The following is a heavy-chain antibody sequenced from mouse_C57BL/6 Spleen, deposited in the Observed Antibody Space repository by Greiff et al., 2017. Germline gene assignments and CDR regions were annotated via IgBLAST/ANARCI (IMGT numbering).Heavy chain of an antibody. Sequence: VQLKQSGTVLARPGASVKMSCKTSGYTFTSYWMHWVKQRPGQGLEWIGAIYPGNSDTSYNQKFKGKAKLTAVTSASTAYMELSSLTKEDSAVYYCSIYYDYDEYFDVWGTGTTVTVSS. CDR1: GYTFTSYW. D-gene: IGHD2-4*01. CDR3: SIYYDYDEYFDV. V-gene: IGHV1-5*01. CDR2: IYPGNSDT. J-gene: IGHJ1*03.